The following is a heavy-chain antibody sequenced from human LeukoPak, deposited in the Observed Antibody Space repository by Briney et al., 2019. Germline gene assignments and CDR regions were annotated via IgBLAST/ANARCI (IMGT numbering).Heavy chain of an antibody. Sequence: GASVKVSCKVSGYTLTELSMHWVRQAPGQGLEWVGWISGSNGNTNYAQKFQGRVNMSTDTFTGTAYMEMRNLRHDDTAVYYCARSGRGTYYYFDVWGQGTLVSVSS. D-gene: IGHD1-26*01. V-gene: IGHV1-18*01. CDR3: ARSGRGTYYYFDV. J-gene: IGHJ4*02. CDR1: GYTLTELS. CDR2: ISGSNGNT.